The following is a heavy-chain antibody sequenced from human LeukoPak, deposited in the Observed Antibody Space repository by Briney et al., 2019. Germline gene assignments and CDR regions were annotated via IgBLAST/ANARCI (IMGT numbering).Heavy chain of an antibody. D-gene: IGHD3-9*01. CDR1: GGSISGYY. CDR3: WRGGPAPRPDTGYYFY. V-gene: IGHV4-59*12. J-gene: IGHJ4*02. Sequence: SETLSLTCTVSGGSISGYYWTWIRQPPGRGLEWISYTNYRGYTNYNTSLQSRAAVSIDTPKSQFSLRLSSVTTADTAVCYYWRGGPAPRPDTGYYFYWGQGSLVTVSS. CDR2: TNYRGYT.